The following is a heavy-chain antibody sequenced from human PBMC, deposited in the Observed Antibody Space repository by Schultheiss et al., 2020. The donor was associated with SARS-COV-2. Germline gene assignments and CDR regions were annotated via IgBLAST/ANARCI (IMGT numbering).Heavy chain of an antibody. CDR2: IYYSGST. V-gene: IGHV4-39*07. J-gene: IGHJ6*02. CDR3: ARDHHAEGVDV. D-gene: IGHD1-14*01. CDR1: GGSISSSSYY. Sequence: SETLSLTCTVSGGSISSSSYYWGWIRQPPGKGLEWIGIIYYSGSTYYNPSLKSRVTISVDTSKNQFSLKLSSVTAADTAVYYCARDHHAEGVDVWGQGTTVTVSS.